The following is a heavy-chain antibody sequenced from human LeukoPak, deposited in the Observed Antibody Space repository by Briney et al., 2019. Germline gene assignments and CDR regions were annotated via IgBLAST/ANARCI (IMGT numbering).Heavy chain of an antibody. J-gene: IGHJ1*01. Sequence: ASVKVSCKASGYIFDIYAMIWVRQAPGQGLELMGWINTNTGNPTYAQGFTGRFVFSLDTSVSTAYLQISSLKAEDTAMYYCARDYSLTLGTTIYFQHWGQGTLVTVSS. CDR3: ARDYSLTLGTTIYFQH. V-gene: IGHV7-4-1*02. CDR2: INTNTGNP. CDR1: GYIFDIYA. D-gene: IGHD1-7*01.